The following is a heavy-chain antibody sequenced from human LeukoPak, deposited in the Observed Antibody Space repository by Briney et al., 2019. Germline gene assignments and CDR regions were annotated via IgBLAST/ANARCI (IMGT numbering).Heavy chain of an antibody. CDR2: ISWNSGSI. CDR3: AKGSAQYYFDS. V-gene: IGHV3-9*01. J-gene: IGHJ4*02. Sequence: GGSLRLSCAASGFTFYDYAMHWVRQAPGKGLEWVSGISWNSGSIDYADSVKGRFTISRDNAKNSLYLQMNSLRAEDTAFYYCAKGSAQYYFDSWGQGTLVTVSS. D-gene: IGHD3-10*01. CDR1: GFTFYDYA.